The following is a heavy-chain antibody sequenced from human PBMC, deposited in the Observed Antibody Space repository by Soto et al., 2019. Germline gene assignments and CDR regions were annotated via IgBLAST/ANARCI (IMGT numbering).Heavy chain of an antibody. CDR3: ATDLRWFGEFELDP. CDR2: FDPEDGET. D-gene: IGHD3-10*01. J-gene: IGHJ5*02. V-gene: IGHV1-24*01. Sequence: GASVKVSCKVSGYTLTELSMHWVRQAPGKGLEWMGGFDPEDGETIYAQKFQGRVTMTEDTSTDTAYMELSSLRSEDTAVYYCATDLRWFGEFELDPWGQGTLVTVSS. CDR1: GYTLTELS.